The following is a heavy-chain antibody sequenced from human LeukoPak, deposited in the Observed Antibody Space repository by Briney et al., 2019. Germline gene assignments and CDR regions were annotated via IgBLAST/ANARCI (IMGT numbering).Heavy chain of an antibody. CDR1: GFTFSSYA. Sequence: GGSLRLSCAASGFTFSSYAMSWVRQAPGKGLEWVSAISGSGGSTYYADSVKGRFTISRDNSKNTLYLQMNSLRAEDTAVYYCAKDPLLWFGEHPHTEIWFDPGAREPWSPSPQ. CDR2: ISGSGGST. V-gene: IGHV3-23*01. J-gene: IGHJ5*02. CDR3: AKDPLLWFGEHPHTEIWFDP. D-gene: IGHD3-10*01.